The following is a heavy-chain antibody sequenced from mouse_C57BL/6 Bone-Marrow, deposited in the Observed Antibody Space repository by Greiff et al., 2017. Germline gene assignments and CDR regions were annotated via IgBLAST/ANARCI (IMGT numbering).Heavy chain of an antibody. CDR3: ASLLRQTGWFAY. CDR1: GYTFTSYW. Sequence: QVQLKQSGAELAKPGASVKLSCKASGYTFTSYWMHWVKQRPGQGLEWIGYINPSSGYTKYNQKFKDKATLTADESSSTAYMQLSSLTYEDSAVYYCASLLRQTGWFAYWGQGTLSLSLQ. D-gene: IGHD2-4*01. CDR2: INPSSGYT. J-gene: IGHJ3*01. V-gene: IGHV1-7*01.